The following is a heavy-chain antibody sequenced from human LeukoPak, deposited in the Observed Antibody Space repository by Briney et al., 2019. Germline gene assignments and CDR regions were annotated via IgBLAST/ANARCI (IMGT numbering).Heavy chain of an antibody. CDR3: ARTEVGATAFDI. CDR2: IFYSGST. Sequence: SETLSLTCTVSGXSISSGVYYWSWVRQHPGKGLEWIGYIFYSGSTYYNPSLKSRVTISVDTSENQLSLKLRSVTAADTAIYYCARTEVGATAFDIWGQGTMVTVSS. J-gene: IGHJ3*02. V-gene: IGHV4-31*03. D-gene: IGHD1-26*01. CDR1: GXSISSGVYY.